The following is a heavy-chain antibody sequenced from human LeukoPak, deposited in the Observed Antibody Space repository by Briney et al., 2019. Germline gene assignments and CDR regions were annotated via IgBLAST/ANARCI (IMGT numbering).Heavy chain of an antibody. J-gene: IGHJ4*02. Sequence: SVKVSCKASGGTFSSYAISWVRQAPGQGLEWTGGIIPIFGTANYAQKFQGRVTITADESTSTAYMELSSLRSEDTAVYYCARGPSSIAAAGTWFFDYWGQGTLVTVSS. V-gene: IGHV1-69*13. CDR2: IIPIFGTA. CDR1: GGTFSSYA. CDR3: ARGPSSIAAAGTWFFDY. D-gene: IGHD6-13*01.